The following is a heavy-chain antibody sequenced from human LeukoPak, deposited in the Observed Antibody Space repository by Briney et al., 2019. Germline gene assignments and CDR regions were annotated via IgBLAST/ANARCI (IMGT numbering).Heavy chain of an antibody. J-gene: IGHJ4*02. CDR1: GYTFTNYA. D-gene: IGHD6-19*01. V-gene: IGHV1-3*01. Sequence: ASVKVSCKGPGYTFTNYAIHWVRQAPGQSLEWLGWINPGNGDTKYSQDFQGRVTINTDTSAATAYVELNSLTSEDTAVYYCARVIAVAGSTVDYWGQGTLVTVSS. CDR2: INPGNGDT. CDR3: ARVIAVAGSTVDY.